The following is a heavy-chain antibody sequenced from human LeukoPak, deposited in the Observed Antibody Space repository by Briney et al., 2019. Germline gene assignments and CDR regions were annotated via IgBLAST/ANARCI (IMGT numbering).Heavy chain of an antibody. CDR3: AKDAIGTPLCY. D-gene: IGHD1-1*01. CDR2: ISGSGGST. J-gene: IGHJ4*02. Sequence: GSLRLSCAASRFTLSNYWMSWVRQAPGKGLEWVSAISGSGGSTYYADSVKGRFTISRDNSKNTLYLQMNSLRAEDTAVYYCAKDAIGTPLCYWGQGTLVTVSS. CDR1: RFTLSNYW. V-gene: IGHV3-23*01.